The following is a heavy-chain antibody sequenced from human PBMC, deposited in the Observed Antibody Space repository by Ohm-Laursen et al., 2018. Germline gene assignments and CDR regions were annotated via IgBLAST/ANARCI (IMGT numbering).Heavy chain of an antibody. CDR2: ISWNSGSI. CDR3: AIGSMWYVS. V-gene: IGHV3-9*01. CDR1: GFTFDDYA. D-gene: IGHD6-13*01. J-gene: IGHJ5*01. Sequence: SLRLSCAASGFTFDDYAMHWVRQAPGKGLEWVSGISWNSGSIGYADSVKGRFTISRDNAKNSLYLQMNSLRAEDTAVYYCAIGSMWYVSWGPGTLVTVSS.